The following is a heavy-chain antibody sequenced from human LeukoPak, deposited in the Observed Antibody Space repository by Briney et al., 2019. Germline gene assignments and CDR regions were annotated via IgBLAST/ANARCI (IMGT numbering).Heavy chain of an antibody. Sequence: SETLSLTYAVYGGSFGGYYWSWIRQPPGKGLEWIGEINHSGSTNYNPSLKSRVTISVDTSKNQFSLKLSSVTAADTAVYYCASLPPYCSSTSCYLGYFDYWGQGTLVTVSS. V-gene: IGHV4-34*01. CDR3: ASLPPYCSSTSCYLGYFDY. J-gene: IGHJ4*02. CDR1: GGSFGGYY. D-gene: IGHD2-2*01. CDR2: INHSGST.